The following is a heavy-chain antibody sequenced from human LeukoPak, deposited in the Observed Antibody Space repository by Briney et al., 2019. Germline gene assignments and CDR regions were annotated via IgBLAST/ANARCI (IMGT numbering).Heavy chain of an antibody. CDR1: GYSFTNYW. Sequence: GESLKISCKGSGYSFTNYWIGWVRQMPGKGLEWMGIIYPGDSDTRYSPFFQGQGTISADKSISTAYLQWSSLKASDTAMYYCARLSQYYYGSGSYLDYWGQGTLVTVSS. V-gene: IGHV5-51*01. D-gene: IGHD3-10*01. CDR2: IYPGDSDT. CDR3: ARLSQYYYGSGSYLDY. J-gene: IGHJ4*02.